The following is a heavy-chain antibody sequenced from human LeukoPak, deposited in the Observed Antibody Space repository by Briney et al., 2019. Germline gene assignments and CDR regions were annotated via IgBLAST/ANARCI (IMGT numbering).Heavy chain of an antibody. CDR3: ARDLGFCSSTSCYPWFDP. D-gene: IGHD2-2*01. CDR1: GYSISSGYY. CDR2: IYHSGST. Sequence: PSETLSLTCAVSGYSISSGYYWGWIRQPPGKGLEWIGSIYHSGSTYYNPSLKSRVTISVDTSKNQFSLKLSSVTAADTAVYYCARDLGFCSSTSCYPWFDPWGQGTLVTVSS. J-gene: IGHJ5*02. V-gene: IGHV4-38-2*02.